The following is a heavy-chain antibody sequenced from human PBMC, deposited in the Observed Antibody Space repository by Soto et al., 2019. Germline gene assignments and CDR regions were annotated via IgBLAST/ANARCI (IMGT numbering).Heavy chain of an antibody. CDR1: GFTFSSYG. CDR2: IWYDGSNE. Sequence: GGSLRLSCAASGFTFSSYGMHWVRQAPGKGLEWVAVIWYDGSNEYYADSVKGRFTISRDNSKNTLYLQMNSLRAEDTAVYYCARDRILRPGELEWFLFHWGQGTLVTVSS. CDR3: ARDRILRPGELEWFLFH. D-gene: IGHD3-3*01. V-gene: IGHV3-33*01. J-gene: IGHJ4*02.